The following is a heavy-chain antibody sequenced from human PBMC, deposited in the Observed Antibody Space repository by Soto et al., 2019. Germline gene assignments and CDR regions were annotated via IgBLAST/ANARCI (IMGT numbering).Heavy chain of an antibody. CDR1: GYTFTSYG. Sequence: ASVKVSCKASGYTFTSYGMHWVRQAPGQRLEWMGWINAGNGNTKYSQKFQGRVTITRDTSASTAYMELSSLRSEDTAVYYCGRDKIIGILDYWGQGTLVTVSS. CDR3: GRDKIIGILDY. V-gene: IGHV1-3*01. CDR2: INAGNGNT. D-gene: IGHD1-20*01. J-gene: IGHJ4*02.